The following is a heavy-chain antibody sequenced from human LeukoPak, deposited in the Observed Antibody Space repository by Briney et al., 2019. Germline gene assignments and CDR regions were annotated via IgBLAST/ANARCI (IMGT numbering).Heavy chain of an antibody. CDR2: IKQDGSEK. CDR1: GFTFSSYW. D-gene: IGHD2-2*02. Sequence: GGSLRLSCAASGFTFSSYWMSWVRQAPGKGLEWVANIKQDGSEKYYVDSVKGGFTISRDKAKKSLYLQMNSLRAEDTAVYYCARMSGYCSRTSCYTPPFDYLGQGTLVTVSS. CDR3: ARMSGYCSRTSCYTPPFDY. J-gene: IGHJ4*02. V-gene: IGHV3-7*01.